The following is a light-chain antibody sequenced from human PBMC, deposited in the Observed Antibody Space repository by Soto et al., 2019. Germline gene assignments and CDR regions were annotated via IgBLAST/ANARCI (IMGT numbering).Light chain of an antibody. Sequence: DIQMTQSPSSLSASVGDRVTVTCRASQNISSHLNWYQQKPGKAPKFLIYAASSLQSGVPARFSGSGSGTDFPLTISSLQPEDFATYYCQQSYSSPYTFGQGTKLEIK. CDR2: AAS. CDR3: QQSYSSPYT. CDR1: QNISSH. V-gene: IGKV1-39*01. J-gene: IGKJ2*01.